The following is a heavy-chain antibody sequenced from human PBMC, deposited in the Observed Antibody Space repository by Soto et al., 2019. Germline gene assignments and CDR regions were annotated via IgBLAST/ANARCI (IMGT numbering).Heavy chain of an antibody. CDR2: IYYSGST. CDR3: FRLYLQMNSLKTEDTAVYYCTTTSATVTTASRYYYYYGMDV. J-gene: IGHJ6*02. CDR1: GGSISSSSYY. Sequence: SETLSLTCTVSGGSISSSSYYWGWIRQPPGKGLEWIGSIYYSGSTYYNPSLKSRVTISVDTSKNQFSPKLSSVTAADTAVSSVFRLYLQMNSLKTEDTAVYYCTTTSATVTTASRYYYYYGMDVWGQGTTVTVSS. V-gene: IGHV4-39*01. D-gene: IGHD4-17*01.